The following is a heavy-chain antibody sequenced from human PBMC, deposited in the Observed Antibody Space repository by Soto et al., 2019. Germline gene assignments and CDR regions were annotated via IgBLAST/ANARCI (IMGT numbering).Heavy chain of an antibody. CDR1: GFTFSNYA. CDR2: ISGSGDFT. D-gene: IGHD3-10*01. J-gene: IGHJ4*02. V-gene: IGHV3-23*01. Sequence: PGGSLRLSCAASGFTFSNYAISWVRQTPGKGLEWVSVISGSGDFTYYADSVKGRFTISRDNPKNTIYLQMNSLRAEDTAVYYCAKGFYGSGSPTYWGQGTLVTVSS. CDR3: AKGFYGSGSPTY.